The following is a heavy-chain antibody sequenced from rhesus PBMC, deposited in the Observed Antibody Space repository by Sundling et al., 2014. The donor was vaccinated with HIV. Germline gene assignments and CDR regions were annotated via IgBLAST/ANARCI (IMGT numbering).Heavy chain of an antibody. CDR1: GGSLSSNY. CDR2: MYGSGSST. V-gene: IGHV4-169*01. Sequence: QVQLQESGPGLVKPSETLSLTCAVSGGSLSSNYWNWIRQAPGKGLEWIGFMYGSGSSTNYSPSLKSRVTLSVDTSNNQFSLKLRSVTVADTAVYYCARGGPGTEYYGLDSWGQGVVVTVSS. CDR3: ARGGPGTEYYGLDS. J-gene: IGHJ6*01. D-gene: IGHD1-38*01.